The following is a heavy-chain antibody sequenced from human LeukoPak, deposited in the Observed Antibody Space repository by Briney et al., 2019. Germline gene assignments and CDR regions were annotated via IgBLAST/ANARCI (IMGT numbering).Heavy chain of an antibody. CDR1: GFTFSSYA. V-gene: IGHV3-23*01. CDR2: ISGSGGST. CDR3: ANVLHRGSYGVDY. J-gene: IGHJ4*02. D-gene: IGHD1-26*01. Sequence: HPGGSLRLSCAASGFTFSSYAMSWVRQAPGKGLEWVSAISGSGGSTYYADSVKGRFTISRDNSKNTLYLQMNSLRAEDTAVYYCANVLHRGSYGVDYWGQGTLVTVSS.